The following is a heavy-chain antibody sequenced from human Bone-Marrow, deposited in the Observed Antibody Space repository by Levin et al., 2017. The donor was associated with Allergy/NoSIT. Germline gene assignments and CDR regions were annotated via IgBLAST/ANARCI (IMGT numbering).Heavy chain of an antibody. J-gene: IGHJ4*02. D-gene: IGHD7-27*01. CDR3: ARDYLGRFDY. Sequence: GESLKISCAASGFTFSSYTTNWVRQAPGKGLEWVSSISTSSSYIYYADSVKGRFTISRDNAKNSLYLQMNSLRAEDTAVYYCARDYLGRFDYWGQGTLVTVSS. V-gene: IGHV3-21*01. CDR2: ISTSSSYI. CDR1: GFTFSSYT.